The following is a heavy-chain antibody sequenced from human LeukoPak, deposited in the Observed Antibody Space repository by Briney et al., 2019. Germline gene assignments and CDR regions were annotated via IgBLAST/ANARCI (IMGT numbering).Heavy chain of an antibody. CDR3: ARGGLLWFGELLYHDY. Sequence: PGGSLRLSCAASGFTVSSNYMSWVRQAPGKGLEWVSYISSSGSTIYYADSVKGRFTISRDNAKNSLYLQMNSLRAEDTAVYYCARGGLLWFGELLYHDYWGQGTLVTVSS. V-gene: IGHV3-11*04. CDR1: GFTVSSNY. D-gene: IGHD3-10*01. CDR2: ISSSGSTI. J-gene: IGHJ4*02.